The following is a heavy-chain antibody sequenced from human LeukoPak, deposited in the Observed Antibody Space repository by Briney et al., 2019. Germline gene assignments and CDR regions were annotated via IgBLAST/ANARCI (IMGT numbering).Heavy chain of an antibody. CDR1: GFTFSSYA. CDR2: ISSNGGST. D-gene: IGHD6-19*01. V-gene: IGHV3-64D*06. CDR3: VKGPSSGWYYYFDY. J-gene: IGHJ4*02. Sequence: GGSLRLSCSASGFTFSSYAMHWVRQAPGKGLEYVSAISSNGGSTYHADSVKGRFTISRDNSKNTLYLQMSSLRAEDTAVYYCVKGPSSGWYYYFDYWGQGTLVTVSS.